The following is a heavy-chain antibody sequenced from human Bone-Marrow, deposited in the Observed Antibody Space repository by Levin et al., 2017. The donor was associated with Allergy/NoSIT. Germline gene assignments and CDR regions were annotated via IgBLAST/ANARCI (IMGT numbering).Heavy chain of an antibody. D-gene: IGHD5-12*01. CDR1: GFTFSSYS. V-gene: IGHV3-21*01. CDR3: ARGLEYSGLP. CDR2: ITSSGSYI. Sequence: GESLKISCAASGFTFSSYSMNWVRQAPGKGLDWVSSITSSGSYIYYADSVQGRFTISRDNAKNSLYLQMNSLRAADTAVYYCARGLEYSGLPWGQGTLVTVSS. J-gene: IGHJ5*02.